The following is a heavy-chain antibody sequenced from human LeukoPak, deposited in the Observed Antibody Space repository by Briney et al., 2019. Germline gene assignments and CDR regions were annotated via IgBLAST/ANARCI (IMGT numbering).Heavy chain of an antibody. CDR1: GGSFSGYY. J-gene: IGHJ4*02. Sequence: PSETLSLTCAVYGGSFSGYYWSWIRQPPGKGLEWIGEINHSGSTNYNPSFKSRVTISVDTSKNQFSLKLSSVTAADTAVYYCARGIVPAAVAKTFDYWGQGTLVTVSS. D-gene: IGHD2-2*01. CDR2: INHSGST. CDR3: ARGIVPAAVAKTFDY. V-gene: IGHV4-34*01.